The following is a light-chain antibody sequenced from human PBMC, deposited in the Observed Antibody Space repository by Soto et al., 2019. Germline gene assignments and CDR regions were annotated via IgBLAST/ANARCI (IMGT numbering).Light chain of an antibody. J-gene: IGKJ4*01. Sequence: LTQSPVTLSVSPGERATLSCRASQFIGSNLAWYQQKPAQPPRLLIYDASTRATGIPARFSGSGSGTELTLTIRSLQSEDVAVYYCQQYNNWPPLTCGGGTKVDIK. CDR3: QQYNNWPPLT. CDR1: QFIGSN. CDR2: DAS. V-gene: IGKV3-15*01.